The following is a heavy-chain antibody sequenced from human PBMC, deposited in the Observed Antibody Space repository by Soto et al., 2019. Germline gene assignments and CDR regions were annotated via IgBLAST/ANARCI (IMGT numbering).Heavy chain of an antibody. D-gene: IGHD3-16*01. J-gene: IGHJ4*02. CDR1: GSPFIDAW. Sequence: GGSLRLSCAASGSPFIDAWMTWVRQAPGKGLQWIGRIRSNADGGTTDLAASVRGRFSISRDDSKDTLYLHMNSLEIHDTAVYFCSTALRRDSALGAYWGQGTLVTVSS. CDR2: IRSNADGGTT. V-gene: IGHV3-15*01. CDR3: STALRRDSALGAY.